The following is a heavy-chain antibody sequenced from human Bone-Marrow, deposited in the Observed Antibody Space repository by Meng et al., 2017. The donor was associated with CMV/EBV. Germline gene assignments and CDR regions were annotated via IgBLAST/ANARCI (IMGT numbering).Heavy chain of an antibody. J-gene: IGHJ5*02. V-gene: IGHV3-33*06. Sequence: GESLKISCAASGFTFSSYSMNWVRQAPGKGLEWVAVIWYDGSNKYYADSVKGRFTISRDNSKNTLYLQMNSLRAEDTAVYYCAKDLHYYDSSGYPPWGQGTLVTVSS. CDR1: GFTFSSYS. CDR3: AKDLHYYDSSGYPP. D-gene: IGHD3-22*01. CDR2: IWYDGSNK.